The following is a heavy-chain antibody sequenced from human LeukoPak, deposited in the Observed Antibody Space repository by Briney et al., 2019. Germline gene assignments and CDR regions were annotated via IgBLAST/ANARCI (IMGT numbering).Heavy chain of an antibody. CDR1: GGSISSNVYY. Sequence: SETLSLTCTVSGGSISSNVYYWGWIRQPPGKGLEWIGTIYYSGSTYYSPSLTSRVTVSVDTSENQFSLKLSSVTAADTAVYYCARAHSIASYYYGADVWGQGTTVTVSS. D-gene: IGHD2/OR15-2a*01. CDR2: IYYSGST. CDR3: ARAHSIASYYYGADV. V-gene: IGHV4-39*07. J-gene: IGHJ6*02.